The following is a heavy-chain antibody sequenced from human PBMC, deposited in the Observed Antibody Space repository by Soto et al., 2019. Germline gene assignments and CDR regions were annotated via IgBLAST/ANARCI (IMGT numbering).Heavy chain of an antibody. CDR1: GFTFNNYW. D-gene: IGHD4-4*01. CDR2: ISSDWSST. J-gene: IGHJ4*02. CDR3: AAMATVTTDDSY. V-gene: IGHV3-74*01. Sequence: GGSLRLSCAASGFTFNNYWMHWVRQDPGKGLVWVSRISSDWSSTNYADSVKGRFAISRDNAKNTVYLQMNSLRAEDTAVYYCAAMATVTTDDSYWGQGTLVTVSS.